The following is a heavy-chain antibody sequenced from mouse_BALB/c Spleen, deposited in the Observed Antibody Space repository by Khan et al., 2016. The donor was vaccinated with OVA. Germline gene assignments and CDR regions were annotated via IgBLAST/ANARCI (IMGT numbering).Heavy chain of an antibody. Sequence: EVQLVESGPGLVKPSQSLSLTCTVTGYSITSDYAWNWIRQFPGNKLEWMGYISYSGSTSYNPSLKSRISITRDTSKNQFFLQLNSVTTEDTATYYCARLNSCFDYWGQGTTLTVSS. J-gene: IGHJ2*01. CDR3: ARLNSCFDY. CDR1: GYSITSDYA. V-gene: IGHV3-2*02. CDR2: ISYSGST. D-gene: IGHD1-3*01.